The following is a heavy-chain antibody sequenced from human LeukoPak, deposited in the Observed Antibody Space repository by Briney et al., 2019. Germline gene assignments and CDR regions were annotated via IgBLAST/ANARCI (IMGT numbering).Heavy chain of an antibody. CDR3: AKGHGSGWYAEQYYFYTMDL. CDR2: IVPIFGAT. J-gene: IGHJ6*03. D-gene: IGHD6-19*01. Sequence: SVKVACKASGDIFRTFAITWVRQAPGQGLELMGGIVPIFGATKYAQKFQGRLTISADESTSTAYMELSSLRSEDTAVYFCAKGHGSGWYAEQYYFYTMDLWGKGTTVTVSS. V-gene: IGHV1-69*01. CDR1: GDIFRTFA.